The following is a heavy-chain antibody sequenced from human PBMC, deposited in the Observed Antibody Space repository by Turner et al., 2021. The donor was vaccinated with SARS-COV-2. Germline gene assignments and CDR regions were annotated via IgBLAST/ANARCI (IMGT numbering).Heavy chain of an antibody. CDR1: GFVVSSNS. D-gene: IGHD2-2*01. CDR3: ARPFGTAVVPPY. J-gene: IGHJ6*02. Sequence: EVQLVATGGGLLQPGGSLCLSCSASGFVVSSNSMNWVRQAPGKGREWTSVIYSGGSTYYTDAEKCRFTISRDSTKNTLYLQIISLSAEDTAVYYCARPFGTAVVPPYWGQGTTVTVSS. CDR2: IYSGGST. V-gene: IGHV3-53*02.